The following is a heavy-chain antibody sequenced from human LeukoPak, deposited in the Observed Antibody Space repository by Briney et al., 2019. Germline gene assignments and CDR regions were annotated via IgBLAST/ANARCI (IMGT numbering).Heavy chain of an antibody. CDR2: ISGSGGVT. V-gene: IGHV3-23*01. CDR3: AKNGGDTYGTGHFDY. CDR1: GFTFSSYA. Sequence: PGGSLRLSCAASGFTFSSYAMTWVRQAPGKGLEWVSAISGSGGVTYYADSVRGHFTISRDNSKNTLYLQMNSLRADDTAVYYCAKNGGDTYGTGHFDYWGQGTQVTVSS. J-gene: IGHJ4*02. D-gene: IGHD3-10*01.